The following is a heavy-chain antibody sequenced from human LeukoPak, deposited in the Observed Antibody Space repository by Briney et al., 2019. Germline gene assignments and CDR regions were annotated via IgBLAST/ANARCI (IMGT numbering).Heavy chain of an antibody. J-gene: IGHJ4*02. V-gene: IGHV3-23*01. D-gene: IGHD2-2*01. CDR3: AKKRDGTRCNADFDH. CDR2: LTDGRGTT. CDR1: GFTFGDHS. Sequence: GGSLRLSCAASGFTFGDHSMSWVRQAPGKGLEWVSSLTDGRGTTYYADSVKGRFTISRDNSKNTLYLQMNNLRAEDTAVYYCAKKRDGTRCNADFDHWGQGTLVTVSS.